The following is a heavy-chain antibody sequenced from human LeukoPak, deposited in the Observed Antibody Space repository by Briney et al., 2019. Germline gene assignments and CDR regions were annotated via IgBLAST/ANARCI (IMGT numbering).Heavy chain of an antibody. J-gene: IGHJ4*02. CDR3: ARDTAPAYSSGWYVGGY. V-gene: IGHV1-18*01. CDR2: ISAYNGNT. D-gene: IGHD6-19*01. CDR1: GYTFTSYG. Sequence: ASVKVSCKASGYTFTSYGISWVRQAPGQGLEWMGWISAYNGNTNYAQKLQGRVTMTTDTSTSTAHMELRSLRSDDTAVYYCARDTAPAYSSGWYVGGYWGQGTLVTVSS.